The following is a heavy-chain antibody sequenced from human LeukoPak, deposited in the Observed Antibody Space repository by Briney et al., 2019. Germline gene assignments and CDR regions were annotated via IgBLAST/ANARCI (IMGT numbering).Heavy chain of an antibody. D-gene: IGHD1-26*01. CDR1: GFTFSDYY. Sequence: NSGGSLRLSCAASGFTFSDYYMSWIRQAPGKGLEWVSYISGSGSNINYADSVKGRFTISRDNAKNSLYLQMNSLRAADTAVYYCARDNGGTYPKFDYWGQGTLVTVSS. CDR3: ARDNGGTYPKFDY. J-gene: IGHJ4*02. V-gene: IGHV3-11*01. CDR2: ISGSGSNI.